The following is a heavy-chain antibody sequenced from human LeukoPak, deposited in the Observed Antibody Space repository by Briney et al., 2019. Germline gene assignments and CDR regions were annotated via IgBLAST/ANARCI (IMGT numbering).Heavy chain of an antibody. CDR3: ARGGSCSSTSCYDRYYGMDV. Sequence: ASVKVSCKASGYTFTCYYMHWVRQAPGQGLESMGWINPNSGGTNYAQKFQGWVTMTRDTSISTAYMELSRLRSDDTAVYYCARGGSCSSTSCYDRYYGMDVWGKGTTVTVSS. CDR2: INPNSGGT. V-gene: IGHV1-2*04. CDR1: GYTFTCYY. J-gene: IGHJ6*04. D-gene: IGHD2-2*01.